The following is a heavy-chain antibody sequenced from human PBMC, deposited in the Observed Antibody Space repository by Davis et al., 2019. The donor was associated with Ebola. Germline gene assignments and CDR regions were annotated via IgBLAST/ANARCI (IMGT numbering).Heavy chain of an antibody. Sequence: GESLKISCAASGFTFCRYWMHWVRQAPGKGLVYVSRISSDGGITSYADSVKGRFTISRDNAKSTLYLQMNSLTAEETAVYYCVRTTYGAPEYWGQGTLVTVSS. D-gene: IGHD4-17*01. CDR3: VRTTYGAPEY. CDR2: ISSDGGIT. CDR1: GFTFCRYW. V-gene: IGHV3-74*01. J-gene: IGHJ4*02.